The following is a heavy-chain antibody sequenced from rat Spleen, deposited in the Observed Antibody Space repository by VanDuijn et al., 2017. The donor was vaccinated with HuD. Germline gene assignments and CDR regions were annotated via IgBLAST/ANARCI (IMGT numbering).Heavy chain of an antibody. J-gene: IGHJ3*01. CDR1: GFTFNNYW. CDR2: ISYDGSST. V-gene: IGHV5-31*01. Sequence: EVQLVESGGGLVQPGRSLKLSCVASGFTFNNYWMTWIRQAPGKGLEWVATISYDGSSTYYRDSVKGRFTNSSDDAKSTLYLQMNSLSSEDTATYYCTRDRVTVPFAYWGQGTLVTVSS. CDR3: TRDRVTVPFAY. D-gene: IGHD1-11*01.